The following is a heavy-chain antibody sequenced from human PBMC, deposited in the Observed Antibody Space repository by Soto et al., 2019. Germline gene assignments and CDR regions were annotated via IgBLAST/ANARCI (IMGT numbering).Heavy chain of an antibody. J-gene: IGHJ4*02. V-gene: IGHV4-30-4*01. CDR1: GGSISSGDYY. CDR2: IYYSGST. Sequence: SETLSLTCTVSGGSISSGDYYWSWIRQPPGKGLEWIGYIYYSGSTYYNPSLKSRVTISVDTSKNQFSLKLSSVTAADTAVYYCAREFRYSYGFEYWGQGTLVTVSS. D-gene: IGHD5-18*01. CDR3: AREFRYSYGFEY.